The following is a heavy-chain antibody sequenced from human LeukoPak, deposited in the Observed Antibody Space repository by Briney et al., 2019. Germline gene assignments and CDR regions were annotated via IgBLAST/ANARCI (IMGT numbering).Heavy chain of an antibody. CDR1: GFTFSSYG. J-gene: IGHJ4*02. CDR2: IWYDGSNK. V-gene: IGHV3-33*01. Sequence: RPGGSPRLSCAASGFTFSSYGMHWVRQAPGKGLEWVAVIWYDGSNKYYADSVKGRFTISRDNSKNTLYLQMNSLRAEDTAVYYCARGRTDSGYDSGDYWGQGTLVTVSS. D-gene: IGHD5-12*01. CDR3: ARGRTDSGYDSGDY.